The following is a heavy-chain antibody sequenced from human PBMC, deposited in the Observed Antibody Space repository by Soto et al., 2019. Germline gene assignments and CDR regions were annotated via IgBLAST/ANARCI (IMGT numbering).Heavy chain of an antibody. D-gene: IGHD5-12*01. J-gene: IGHJ4*02. V-gene: IGHV1-69*02. CDR3: ARASGYDLHY. CDR2: IIPILGIA. CDR1: GGTFSSYT. Sequence: QVQLVQSGAEVKKPGSSVKVSCKASGGTFSSYTISWVRQAPGQGLEWMGRIIPILGIANYAQKSQGRGTSTADKSTSTAYMELSSLRSEDTAVYYCARASGYDLHYWGQGTLVTVSS.